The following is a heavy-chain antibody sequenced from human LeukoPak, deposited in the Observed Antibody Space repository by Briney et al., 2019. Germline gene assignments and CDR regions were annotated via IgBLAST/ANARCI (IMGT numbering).Heavy chain of an antibody. J-gene: IGHJ6*02. D-gene: IGHD2-2*01. CDR2: IIPIFGIA. V-gene: IGHV1-69*04. CDR3: ARDRSDIVVVPAAIDYYYYGMDV. Sequence: SVKVSCKASGGTYSSYAISWVRQAPGQGLEWMGRIIPIFGIANYAQKFQGRVTITADKSTSTAYMELSSLRSEDTAVYYCARDRSDIVVVPAAIDYYYYGMDVWGQGTTVTVSS. CDR1: GGTYSSYA.